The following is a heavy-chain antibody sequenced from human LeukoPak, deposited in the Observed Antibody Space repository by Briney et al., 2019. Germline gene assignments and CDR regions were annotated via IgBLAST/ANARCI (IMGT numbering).Heavy chain of an antibody. J-gene: IGHJ4*02. V-gene: IGHV3-7*01. Sequence: PGGSLRLSCAASGFSFTTYWMTWVRQAPGKGLQWVANINEDGSVKYYVDSVKGRFTISRDNTKNSLYLQMNSLRAEDTAVYYCARGLGWGTLVRGVIIDYWGQGTLVTVSS. D-gene: IGHD3-10*01. CDR2: INEDGSVK. CDR1: GFSFTTYW. CDR3: ARGLGWGTLVRGVIIDY.